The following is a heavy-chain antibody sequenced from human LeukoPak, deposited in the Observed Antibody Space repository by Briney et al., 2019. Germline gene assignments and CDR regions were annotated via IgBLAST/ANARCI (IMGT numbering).Heavy chain of an antibody. V-gene: IGHV3-9*01. CDR1: GSTFDDYA. Sequence: PGRSLRLSCAASGSTFDDYAMHWVRQAPGKGLEWVSGISWNSGSIGYADSVKGRFTISRDNAKNSLYLQMNSLRAEDTALYYCAKEIAVAGVYYFDYWGQGTLVTVSS. J-gene: IGHJ4*02. CDR3: AKEIAVAGVYYFDY. D-gene: IGHD6-19*01. CDR2: ISWNSGSI.